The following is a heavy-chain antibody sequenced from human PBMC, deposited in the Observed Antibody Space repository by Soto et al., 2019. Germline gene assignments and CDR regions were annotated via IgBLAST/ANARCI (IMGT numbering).Heavy chain of an antibody. Sequence: GASVKVSGKASGGTFSSYAISWVRQAPGQGLEWMGGIIPIFGTANYAQKFQGRVTITADESTSTAYMELSSLRSEDTAVYYCASTPPMVRGVQNWFGPWGQGTLVTVSS. CDR2: IIPIFGTA. V-gene: IGHV1-69*13. CDR1: GGTFSSYA. CDR3: ASTPPMVRGVQNWFGP. J-gene: IGHJ5*02. D-gene: IGHD3-10*01.